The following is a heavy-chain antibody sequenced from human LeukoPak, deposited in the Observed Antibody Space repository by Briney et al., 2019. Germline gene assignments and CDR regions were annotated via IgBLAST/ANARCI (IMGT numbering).Heavy chain of an antibody. CDR1: GGSLGSISSGGYY. CDR3: ARVGWDSGSSPYFQH. J-gene: IGHJ1*01. Sequence: PSETLSLTCTVSGGSLGSISSGGYYWSWIRQHPGKGLEWIGYIYYSGSTYYNPSLKSRVTISVDTSKNQFSLKLSSVTAADTAVYYCARVGWDSGSSPYFQHWGQGTLVTVSS. V-gene: IGHV4-31*03. CDR2: IYYSGST. D-gene: IGHD6-6*01.